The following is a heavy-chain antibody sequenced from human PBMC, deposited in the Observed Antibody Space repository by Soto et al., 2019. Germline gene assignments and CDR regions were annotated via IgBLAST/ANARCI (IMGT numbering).Heavy chain of an antibody. CDR3: AKDRYSGYDPNAFDI. V-gene: IGHV3-23*01. CDR2: ISGSGGST. D-gene: IGHD5-12*01. Sequence: GGSLRLSCTVSGFTFSSYAMSWVRQAPGKGLEWVSAISGSGGSTYYADSVKGRFTISRDNSKNTLYLQMNSLRAEDTAVYYCAKDRYSGYDPNAFDIWGQGTMVTVSS. CDR1: GFTFSSYA. J-gene: IGHJ3*02.